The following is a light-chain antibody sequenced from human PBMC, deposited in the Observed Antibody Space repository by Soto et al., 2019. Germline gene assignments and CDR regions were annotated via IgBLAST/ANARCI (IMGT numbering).Light chain of an antibody. V-gene: IGLV2-23*01. Sequence: QSVLTQPASVSGSPGQSITISCTGTSSDVGSYHLGSWYQQHPGKAPKLMIYEGSKRPSGVSNRFSGSKSGNTASLTISGLQAEDESDYYCFSYAGSSTLFGGGTKLTVL. CDR1: SSDVGSYHL. CDR3: FSYAGSSTL. J-gene: IGLJ2*01. CDR2: EGS.